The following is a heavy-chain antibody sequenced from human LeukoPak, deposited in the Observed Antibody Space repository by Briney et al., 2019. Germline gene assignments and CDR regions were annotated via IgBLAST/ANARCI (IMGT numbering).Heavy chain of an antibody. CDR3: AKATFASSWNLYFDY. CDR2: ISSSGGST. Sequence: LSGGSLRLSCAASGFSFSSYAMSWVRQAPGKGLEWVSTISSSGGSTHYADSVKGRFTISRDNSKSTLYLQMNSLRAEDTAVYYCAKATFASSWNLYFDYWGQGTLAPVSS. J-gene: IGHJ4*02. V-gene: IGHV3-23*01. D-gene: IGHD6-13*01. CDR1: GFSFSSYA.